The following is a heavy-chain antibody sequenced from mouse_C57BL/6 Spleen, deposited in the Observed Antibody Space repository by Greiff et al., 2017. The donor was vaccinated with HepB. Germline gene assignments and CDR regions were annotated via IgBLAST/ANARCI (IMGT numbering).Heavy chain of an antibody. CDR2: IYPGDGDT. CDR1: GYAFSSSW. V-gene: IGHV1-82*01. Sequence: VQLQQSGPELVKPGASVKISCKASGYAFSSSWMNWVKQRPGKGLEWIGRIYPGDGDTNYNGKFKGKATLTADKSSSTAYMQLSSLTSEDSAVYFCAREDLVYYFDHWGQGTTLTVSS. J-gene: IGHJ2*01. CDR3: AREDLVYYFDH.